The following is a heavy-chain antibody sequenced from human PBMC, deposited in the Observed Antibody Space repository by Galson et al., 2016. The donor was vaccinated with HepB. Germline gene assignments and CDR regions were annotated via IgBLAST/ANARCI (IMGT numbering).Heavy chain of an antibody. CDR3: ARHRDHSGTSFDY. Sequence: SLRLSCAVSGFNISNTYMSWVRQAPGRGLEWVSVIYSGGSTYYADSVKGRFTISRDNSKNTLYLQMINLRAEDTAVFYCARHRDHSGTSFDYWGQGTLVTVSS. CDR2: IYSGGST. D-gene: IGHD3-10*01. J-gene: IGHJ4*02. V-gene: IGHV3-66*04. CDR1: GFNISNTY.